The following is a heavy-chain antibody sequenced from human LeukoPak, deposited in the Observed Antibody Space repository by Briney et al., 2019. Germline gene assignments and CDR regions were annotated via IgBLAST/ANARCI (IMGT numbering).Heavy chain of an antibody. Sequence: PSETLSLTCAVYGGSFSAYYWTWIRQPPGKGLEWIGEINHSGSANYNPSLKSRVTISLDTSKNQFSLKLSSVTAADTAVYYCARDLDTGNSLQSYWGQGTLVTVSS. D-gene: IGHD5-18*01. J-gene: IGHJ4*02. V-gene: IGHV4-34*01. CDR1: GGSFSAYY. CDR2: INHSGSA. CDR3: ARDLDTGNSLQSY.